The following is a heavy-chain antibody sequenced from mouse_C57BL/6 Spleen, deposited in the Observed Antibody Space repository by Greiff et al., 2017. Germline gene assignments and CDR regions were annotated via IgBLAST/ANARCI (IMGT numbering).Heavy chain of an antibody. CDR3: AKRGVVGYFDV. D-gene: IGHD1-1*01. Sequence: VQLVESGPGLVAPSPSLSIPCTVSGFSFTSYGVSWVRQPPGKGLEWLGVIWGDGSTNYHSARISRLSISKDNSNSQVFLKLNSLQTDDTATYYCAKRGVVGYFDVWGTGTTVTVSS. CDR2: IWGDGST. V-gene: IGHV2-3*01. CDR1: GFSFTSYG. J-gene: IGHJ1*03.